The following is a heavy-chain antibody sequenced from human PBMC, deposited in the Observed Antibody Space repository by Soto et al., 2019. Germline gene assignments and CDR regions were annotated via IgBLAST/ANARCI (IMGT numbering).Heavy chain of an antibody. CDR3: AKGGPFTGGFDP. Sequence: DVQLVESGGGLIQPGESLRLSCAAFGFTISGKKYVAWVRQAPGKGLEWVSALYDLDGSFYAASVKGRFTTSSDSSKTTVYLQMNDLRPDDTAVYYCAKGGPFTGGFDPWGQGSLVTVSS. J-gene: IGHJ5*02. D-gene: IGHD3-16*01. CDR2: LYDLDGS. V-gene: IGHV3-53*01. CDR1: GFTISGKKY.